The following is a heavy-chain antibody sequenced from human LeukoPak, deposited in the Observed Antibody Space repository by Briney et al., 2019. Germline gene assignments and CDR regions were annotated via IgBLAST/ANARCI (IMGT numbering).Heavy chain of an antibody. D-gene: IGHD2-15*01. V-gene: IGHV4-34*01. CDR1: GFTFSSYS. J-gene: IGHJ4*02. Sequence: GSLRLSCAASGFTFSSYSMNWIRQPPGKGLEWIGEINHSGSTNYNPSLKSRVTISVDTSKNQFSLKLSSVIAADTAVYYCARYSRGVGAASDYWGQGTLVTVSS. CDR2: INHSGST. CDR3: ARYSRGVGAASDY.